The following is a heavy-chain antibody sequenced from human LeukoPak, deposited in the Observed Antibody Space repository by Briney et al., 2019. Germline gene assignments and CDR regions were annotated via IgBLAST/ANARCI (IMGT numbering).Heavy chain of an antibody. V-gene: IGHV4-39*01. D-gene: IGHD2-2*01. CDR3: ARTQEYQLLLNYYYYGMDV. CDR1: SGSISSSSYY. CDR2: IYYSGST. Sequence: SETLSLTCTVSSGSISSSSYYWGWIRQPPGKGLEWIGSIYYSGSTYYNPSLKSRVTISVDTSKNQFSLKLSSVTAADTAVYYCARTQEYQLLLNYYYYGMDVWGQGTTVTVSS. J-gene: IGHJ6*02.